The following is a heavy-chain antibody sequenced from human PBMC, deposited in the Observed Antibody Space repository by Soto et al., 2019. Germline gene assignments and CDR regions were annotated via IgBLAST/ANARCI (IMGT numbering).Heavy chain of an antibody. D-gene: IGHD6-6*01. CDR1: GFIFEDYD. CDR2: ISSNSGAI. J-gene: IGHJ4*02. V-gene: IGHV3-9*01. Sequence: EVQLVESGGGLAQPGRSLRLSCVASGFIFEDYDMHWVRQVPGKGLEWVSSISSNSGAIKYADSVKGRFTLSRDNAKNSMYLEMNSLRVADTAFYFCVKGTFSSSKVIFDYWGQGTLVTVS. CDR3: VKGTFSSSKVIFDY.